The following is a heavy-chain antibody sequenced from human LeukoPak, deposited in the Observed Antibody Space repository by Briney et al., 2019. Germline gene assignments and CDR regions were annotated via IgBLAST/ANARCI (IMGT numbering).Heavy chain of an antibody. Sequence: PGGSLRLSCGASGFTFSSYAMSWVRQAPGKGLEWVSAISGSGGSTYYADSVKGRFTISRDNSKNTLCLQMNSLRAEDTAVYYCAKGGPTVTTESLDYWGKGTLVTVSS. J-gene: IGHJ4*02. CDR2: ISGSGGST. CDR3: AKGGPTVTTESLDY. D-gene: IGHD4-17*01. CDR1: GFTFSSYA. V-gene: IGHV3-23*01.